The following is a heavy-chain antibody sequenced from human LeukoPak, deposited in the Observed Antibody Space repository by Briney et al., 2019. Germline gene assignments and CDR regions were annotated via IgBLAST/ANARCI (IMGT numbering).Heavy chain of an antibody. CDR2: IIPIFGTA. CDR3: ARGPTKYSYGSDYYYYMDV. Sequence: SVKVSCKASGGTFSSYAISWVRQAPGQGLEWMGGIIPIFGTANYAQKFQGRVTITADKSTSTAYMELSSLRSEDTAVYYCARGPTKYSYGSDYYYYMDVWGKGTTVTVSS. V-gene: IGHV1-69*06. J-gene: IGHJ6*03. D-gene: IGHD5-18*01. CDR1: GGTFSSYA.